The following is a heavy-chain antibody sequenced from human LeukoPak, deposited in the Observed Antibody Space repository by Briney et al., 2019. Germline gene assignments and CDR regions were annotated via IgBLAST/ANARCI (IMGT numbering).Heavy chain of an antibody. J-gene: IGHJ4*02. Sequence: SETLSLTCTVSGVSIITSNSYWGWIRQPPGKGLEWIGSIYYTGNTYYNASLKSQVSISIDTSKNQFSLSLTSVTAADTAVYYCPRGSGSHFPFEYWGLGTLVTVSS. V-gene: IGHV4-39*07. D-gene: IGHD1-26*01. CDR1: GVSIITSNSY. CDR2: IYYTGNT. CDR3: PRGSGSHFPFEY.